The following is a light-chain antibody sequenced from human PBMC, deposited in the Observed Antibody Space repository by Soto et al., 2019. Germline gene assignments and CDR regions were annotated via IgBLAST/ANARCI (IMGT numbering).Light chain of an antibody. CDR2: EVT. CDR1: GSDVGAYDY. Sequence: QSVLTQPASASESPGQSITISCTGTGSDVGAYDYVSWYQQHPGKAPKLIIYEVTHRPSGVSNRFSGSKSGTTASLTISGLQAEDEAAYYCSSSTSSGTFVLFGGGNKLTVL. V-gene: IGLV2-14*01. CDR3: SSSTSSGTFVL. J-gene: IGLJ2*01.